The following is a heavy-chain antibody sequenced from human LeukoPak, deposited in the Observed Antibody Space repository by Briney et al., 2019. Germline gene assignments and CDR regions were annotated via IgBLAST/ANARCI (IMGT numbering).Heavy chain of an antibody. V-gene: IGHV3-9*01. Sequence: GRSLRLSCAASGFTFDDYAMHWVRQGPGKGLEWVSGISWNSGSIGYADSVKGRFTISRDNAKNSLYLQMNSLRPEDTALYYCAKDRGTHGSGSYQYFDYWGQGTLVTVSS. CDR1: GFTFDDYA. CDR2: ISWNSGSI. CDR3: AKDRGTHGSGSYQYFDY. J-gene: IGHJ4*02. D-gene: IGHD3-10*01.